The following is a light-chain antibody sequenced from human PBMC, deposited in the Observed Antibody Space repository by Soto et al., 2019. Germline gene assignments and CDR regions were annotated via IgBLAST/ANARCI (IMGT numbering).Light chain of an antibody. CDR2: WAS. Sequence: DIVMTQSPDSLAVSLGERATINCKSSQSVLYSSNNKNYLAWYQQKPGQPPKLLIYWASTRESGVPVRFSGSGSGTDFTLTISSLQAEDVAVYYCQQYYTTPWTFGQGTEVEIK. J-gene: IGKJ1*01. CDR3: QQYYTTPWT. CDR1: QSVLYSSNNKNY. V-gene: IGKV4-1*01.